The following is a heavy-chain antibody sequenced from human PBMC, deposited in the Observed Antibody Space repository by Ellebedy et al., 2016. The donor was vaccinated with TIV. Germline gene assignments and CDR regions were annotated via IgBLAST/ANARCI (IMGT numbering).Heavy chain of an antibody. J-gene: IGHJ4*02. CDR1: GGSISSGGYY. Sequence: SETLSLTXTVSGGSISSGGYYWSWIRQHPGKGLEWIGYIYYSGSTYYNPSLKSRVTISVDTSKNQFSLKLSSVTAADTAVYYCASTVPAAKGETYYFDYWGQGTLVTVSS. CDR3: ASTVPAAKGETYYFDY. CDR2: IYYSGST. D-gene: IGHD2-2*01. V-gene: IGHV4-31*03.